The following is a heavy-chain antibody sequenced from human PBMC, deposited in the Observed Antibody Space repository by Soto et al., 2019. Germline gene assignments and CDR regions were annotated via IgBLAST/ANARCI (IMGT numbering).Heavy chain of an antibody. Sequence: QVQLQESGPGLVKPSQTLSLTCTVSGGSISSGRYYWSWIRQHPGKGLEWIGYIYYSGSTYYNPSLKSRITISVDTSKNQFSLKLSSVTAADTAVYYCSRVAGDSSGYYQDYWGQGTLVTVSS. V-gene: IGHV4-31*03. CDR2: IYYSGST. D-gene: IGHD3-22*01. CDR3: SRVAGDSSGYYQDY. CDR1: GGSISSGRYY. J-gene: IGHJ4*02.